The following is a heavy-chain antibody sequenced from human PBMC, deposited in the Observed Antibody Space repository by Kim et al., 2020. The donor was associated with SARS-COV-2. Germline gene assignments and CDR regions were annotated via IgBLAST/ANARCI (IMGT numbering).Heavy chain of an antibody. V-gene: IGHV3-7*03. CDR2: IIQDGSDK. D-gene: IGHD6-19*01. CDR3: TRDLYSSGYLFIDY. J-gene: IGHJ4*02. CDR1: GFTFSTYH. Sequence: GGSLRLSCAASGFTFSTYHMSWARQAPGKGLEWVANIIQDGSDKYYVDSVRGRFTISRDNAKNSLYLQMNSLTAEDTAIYYCTRDLYSSGYLFIDYWGQGTLVTVSS.